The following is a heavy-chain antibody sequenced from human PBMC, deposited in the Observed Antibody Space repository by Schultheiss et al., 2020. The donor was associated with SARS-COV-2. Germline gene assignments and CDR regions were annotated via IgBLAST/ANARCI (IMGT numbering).Heavy chain of an antibody. CDR3: ARSLPAPSSTTRFPFDL. V-gene: IGHV3-30*03. D-gene: IGHD3-3*01. CDR1: AFSFSSYA. J-gene: IGHJ3*01. CDR2: ISHDSIWR. Sequence: GGSLRLSCAGSAFSFSSYAMHWVRQSPGKGLEWVTAISHDSIWRHFADSVNGRFTISRDNSRDTTYLQMKSLRLEDTGVYFCARSLPAPSSTTRFPFDLWGHGTMVTVSS.